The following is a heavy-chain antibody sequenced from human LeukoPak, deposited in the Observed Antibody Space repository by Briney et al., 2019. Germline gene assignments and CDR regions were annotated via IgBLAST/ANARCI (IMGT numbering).Heavy chain of an antibody. CDR2: INWNGGST. CDR1: GFTFDDYA. V-gene: IGHV3-20*04. J-gene: IGHJ4*02. CDR3: ARVCNRDRSI. D-gene: IGHD2/OR15-2a*01. Sequence: PGGSMRLSCAASGFTFDDYAMSWVRHAPGKGLEWVSGINWNGGSTGYADSVKGRSTISRDNAKYSLYLQMNSLRAEDTALYYCARVCNRDRSIGGQGTLVTVSS.